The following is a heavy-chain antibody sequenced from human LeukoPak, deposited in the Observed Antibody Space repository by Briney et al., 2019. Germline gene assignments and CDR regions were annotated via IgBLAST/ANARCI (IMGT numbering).Heavy chain of an antibody. CDR2: IRSKANSYAT. J-gene: IGHJ4*02. V-gene: IGHV3-73*01. D-gene: IGHD5-12*01. CDR3: TRQLSGYDLGY. CDR1: GFTFSGSA. Sequence: PGGSLRLSCAASGFTFSGSAMHWVRQASGKGLEWVGRIRSKANSYATAYAASVKGRFTISRDDSKNTAYLQMNSLKTEDTAVYYCTRQLSGYDLGYWGQGTLVTVSS.